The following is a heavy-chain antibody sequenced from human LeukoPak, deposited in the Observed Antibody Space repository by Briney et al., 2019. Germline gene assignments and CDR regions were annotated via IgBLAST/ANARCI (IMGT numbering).Heavy chain of an antibody. J-gene: IGHJ4*02. CDR1: GYTFTSYG. V-gene: IGHV1-18*01. Sequence: ASVKVSCKASGYTFTSYGISWVRQAPGQGLEWMGWISAYNGNTNYAQKLQGRVTITRDMSTSTAYMELSSLRSEDTAVYYCAATAYCSSTSCYLPPPFDYWGQGTLVTVSS. CDR2: ISAYNGNT. CDR3: AATAYCSSTSCYLPPPFDY. D-gene: IGHD2-2*01.